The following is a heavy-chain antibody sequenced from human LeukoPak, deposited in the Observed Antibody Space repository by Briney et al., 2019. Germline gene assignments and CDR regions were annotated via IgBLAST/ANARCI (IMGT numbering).Heavy chain of an antibody. CDR3: ARDRWVSITMVRGVEY. J-gene: IGHJ4*02. Sequence: SETLSLTCTVSGGSISSSSYDWGWIRQPPGKGLEWIVSIYYTGSTYYNPSLKSRVTISVDTSKNQFSLKLSSVTAADTAVYYCARDRWVSITMVRGVEYWGQGTLVTVSS. D-gene: IGHD3-10*01. V-gene: IGHV4-39*07. CDR1: GGSISSSSYD. CDR2: IYYTGST.